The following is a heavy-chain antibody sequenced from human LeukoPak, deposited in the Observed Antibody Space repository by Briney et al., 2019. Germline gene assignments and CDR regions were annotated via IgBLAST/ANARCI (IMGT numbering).Heavy chain of an antibody. Sequence: ASVKVSCKASGYSFADYYMHWVRQAPGQGLEWMGWIKPNSGGTRSAQKFQGRVTMTRDTSISTAYMELSSLRYDDTAVYYCARGQPDSYGFTGEFDYWGQGTLVTVSS. CDR2: IKPNSGGT. V-gene: IGHV1-2*02. CDR3: ARGQPDSYGFTGEFDY. J-gene: IGHJ4*02. D-gene: IGHD5-18*01. CDR1: GYSFADYY.